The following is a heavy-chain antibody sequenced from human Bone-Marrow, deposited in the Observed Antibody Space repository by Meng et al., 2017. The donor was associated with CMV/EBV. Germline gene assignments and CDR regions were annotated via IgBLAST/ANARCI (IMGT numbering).Heavy chain of an antibody. D-gene: IGHD6-6*01. CDR2: INPSGGST. V-gene: IGHV1-46*01. CDR1: GYTFTSYY. Sequence: QGQVVQAGAEGKKPGASVKVSCKASGYTFTSYYMHGVRQAPGQGLEWMGIINPSGGSTSYAQKFQGRVTMTRDTSTSTVYMELSSLRSEDTAVYYCARGSSSKEEYNWFDPWGQGTLVTVSS. CDR3: ARGSSSKEEYNWFDP. J-gene: IGHJ5*02.